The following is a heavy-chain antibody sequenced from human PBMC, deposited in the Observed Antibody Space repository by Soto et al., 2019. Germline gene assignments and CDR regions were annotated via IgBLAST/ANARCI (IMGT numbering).Heavy chain of an antibody. D-gene: IGHD2-2*02. CDR1: GFTFSSYA. Sequence: GGSLRLSCAASGFTFSSYAMSWVRQAPGKGLEWVSAISGSGGSTYYAESVKGRFTISRDNSKNTLYLQMNSLRAEDTAVYYCAKNPSIVVVPAAIETIWFGELVGDYWGQGTLVTVSS. J-gene: IGHJ4*02. V-gene: IGHV3-23*01. CDR3: AKNPSIVVVPAAIETIWFGELVGDY. CDR2: ISGSGGST.